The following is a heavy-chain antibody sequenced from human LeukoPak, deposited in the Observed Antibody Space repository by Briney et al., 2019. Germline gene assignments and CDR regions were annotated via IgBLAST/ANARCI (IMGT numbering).Heavy chain of an antibody. Sequence: GRSLRLSCAASGFTFSSYGMHWVRQAPGKGLEWVAVISYDGSNKYYADSVKGRFTISRDNSKNTLYLQMNSLGAEDTAVYYCAKDLSYANWFDPWGQGTLVTVSS. CDR3: AKDLSYANWFDP. J-gene: IGHJ5*02. CDR1: GFTFSSYG. V-gene: IGHV3-30*18. D-gene: IGHD1-26*01. CDR2: ISYDGSNK.